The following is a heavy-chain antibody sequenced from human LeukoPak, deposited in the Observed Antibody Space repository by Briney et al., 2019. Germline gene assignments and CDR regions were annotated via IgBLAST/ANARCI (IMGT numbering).Heavy chain of an antibody. D-gene: IGHD3-22*01. J-gene: IGHJ3*02. CDR2: ISSSSSYI. V-gene: IGHV3-21*01. Sequence: GGSLRLSCAASGFTFSSYSMNWVRQAPGKGLEWVSSISSSSSYIYYADSVKGRFTISRDNAKNSLYLQMNSLRAEDTAVYYCARDEPKGYYYDSSGYNLGAFDIWGQGTMVTVSP. CDR1: GFTFSSYS. CDR3: ARDEPKGYYYDSSGYNLGAFDI.